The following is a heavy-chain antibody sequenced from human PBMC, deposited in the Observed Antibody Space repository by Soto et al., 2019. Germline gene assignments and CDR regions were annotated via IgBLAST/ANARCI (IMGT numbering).Heavy chain of an antibody. CDR3: ASIAYSASGFDY. J-gene: IGHJ4*02. Sequence: QVQLQESGPGLVKPSGTLSLTCNVSGGSITNNNWWSWVRQPPGKGLEWIRAIYHSGHTKFNPSLKSRATLSLDYSENQFSLKLTSATAADTAIYYCASIAYSASGFDYWGQGSLVTVSS. V-gene: IGHV4-4*02. CDR2: IYHSGHT. D-gene: IGHD1-26*01. CDR1: GGSITNNNW.